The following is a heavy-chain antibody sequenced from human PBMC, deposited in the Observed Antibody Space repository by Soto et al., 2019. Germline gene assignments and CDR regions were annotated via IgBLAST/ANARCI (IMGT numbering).Heavy chain of an antibody. CDR3: ARDPELYGMDV. Sequence: SETLSLTXTVSGGSISSGGYYWSWIRQHPGKGLEWIGYIYYSGSTYYNPSLKSRVTISVDTSKNQFSLKLSSVTAADTAVYYCARDPELYGMDVWGQGTTVTVSS. D-gene: IGHD3-10*01. V-gene: IGHV4-31*02. CDR2: IYYSGST. CDR1: GGSISSGGYY. J-gene: IGHJ6*02.